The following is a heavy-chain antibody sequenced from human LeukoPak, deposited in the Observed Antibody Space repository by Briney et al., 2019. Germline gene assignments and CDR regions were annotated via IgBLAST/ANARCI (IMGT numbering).Heavy chain of an antibody. CDR2: ISGSGGST. Sequence: GGSLRLSCAASGFTFSSYAMSWVRQAPGKGLEWVSAISGSGGSTYYADSVKGRFTISRDNSKNTLYLQMNSLRAEDTAIYYCAKATIEQWLVKVDSFDSWGQGTLVTVSS. CDR1: GFTFSSYA. D-gene: IGHD6-19*01. J-gene: IGHJ4*02. CDR3: AKATIEQWLVKVDSFDS. V-gene: IGHV3-23*01.